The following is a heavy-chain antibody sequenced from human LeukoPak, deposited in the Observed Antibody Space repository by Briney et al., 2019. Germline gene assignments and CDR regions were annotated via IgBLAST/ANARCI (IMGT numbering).Heavy chain of an antibody. Sequence: GGSLRLSCAASGFTFSSYWMSWVRQAPGKGLEWVANIKQDGSEKYYVDSVKGRFTISRGNAKNSLYLQMNSLRAEDTAVYYCARDRSEIATGDSSGYYHVYWGQGTLVTVSS. CDR1: GFTFSSYW. V-gene: IGHV3-7*01. D-gene: IGHD3-22*01. J-gene: IGHJ4*02. CDR2: IKQDGSEK. CDR3: ARDRSEIATGDSSGYYHVY.